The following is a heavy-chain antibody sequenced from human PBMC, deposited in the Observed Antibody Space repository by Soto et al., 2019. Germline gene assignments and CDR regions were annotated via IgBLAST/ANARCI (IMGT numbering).Heavy chain of an antibody. CDR1: GFTVSSNY. D-gene: IGHD2-8*01. CDR3: ARDTRLYGSY. V-gene: IGHV3-53*01. Sequence: GGSLRLSCAVSGFTVSSNYLSWVRQAPGKGLEGVSVIYSGGSPYYADSVKGRFTISGDNSKNTLYLQMNSLRAEDTAVSCCARDTRLYGSYGGQGTLVTVSS. J-gene: IGHJ4*02. CDR2: IYSGGSP.